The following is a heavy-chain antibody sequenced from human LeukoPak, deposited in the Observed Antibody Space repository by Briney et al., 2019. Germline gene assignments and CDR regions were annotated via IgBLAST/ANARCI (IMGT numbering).Heavy chain of an antibody. J-gene: IGHJ4*02. CDR1: GGSISSGSYY. CDR2: IYTSGST. D-gene: IGHD3-22*01. Sequence: SQTLSLTCTVSGGSISSGSYYWGWIRQPAGRGLEWIVRIYTSGSTNYSPSLKSRVTISVDTSKNQFSLKLSSVTAADTAVYYCSAEPQDYYDSSGYSDYWGQGTLVTVSS. CDR3: SAEPQDYYDSSGYSDY. V-gene: IGHV4-61*02.